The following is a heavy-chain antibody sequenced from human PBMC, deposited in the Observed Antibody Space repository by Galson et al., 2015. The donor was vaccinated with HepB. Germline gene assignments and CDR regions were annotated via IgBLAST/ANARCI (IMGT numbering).Heavy chain of an antibody. CDR3: ARAPLPAAILYYFDY. Sequence: SLRLSCAASGFTFSSYAMHWVRQAPGKGLEWVAVISYDGSNKYYADSVKGRFTISRDNSKNTLYLQMNSLRAEDTAVYYCARAPLPAAILYYFDYWGQGTLVTVSS. CDR2: ISYDGSNK. V-gene: IGHV3-30*04. J-gene: IGHJ4*02. D-gene: IGHD2-2*01. CDR1: GFTFSSYA.